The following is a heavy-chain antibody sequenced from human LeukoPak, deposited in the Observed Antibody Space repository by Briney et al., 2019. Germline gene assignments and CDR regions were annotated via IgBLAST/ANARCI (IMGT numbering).Heavy chain of an antibody. CDR1: GFNFHAYW. D-gene: IGHD6-19*01. V-gene: IGHV3-74*01. J-gene: IGHJ4*02. CDR3: AREGLGVAAPVDY. Sequence: PGGSLRLSCAVSGFNFHAYWMHWVRQPPGKGLVWVSRINMDGSRTSHADSVKGRFTISRDNARNTLYLQMDNLRVEDTAVYFCAREGLGVAAPVDYWGQGTLVTVSS. CDR2: INMDGSRT.